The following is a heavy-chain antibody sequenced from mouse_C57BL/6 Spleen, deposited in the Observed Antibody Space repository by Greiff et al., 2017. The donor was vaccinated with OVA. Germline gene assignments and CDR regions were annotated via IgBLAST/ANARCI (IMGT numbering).Heavy chain of an antibody. J-gene: IGHJ4*01. CDR1: GYTFTDYE. Sequence: VQLQQSGAELVRPGASVTLSCKASGYTFTDYEMHWVKQTPVHGLEWIGAIDPETGGTAYNQKFKGKAILSADKSSSTAYMELRSLTSEDSAVYYCTRRSGYYENGYAMDYWGQGTSVTVSS. V-gene: IGHV1-15*01. D-gene: IGHD2-3*01. CDR2: IDPETGGT. CDR3: TRRSGYYENGYAMDY.